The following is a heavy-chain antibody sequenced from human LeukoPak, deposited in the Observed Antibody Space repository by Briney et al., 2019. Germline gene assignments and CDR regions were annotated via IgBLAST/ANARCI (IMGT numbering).Heavy chain of an antibody. J-gene: IGHJ4*02. CDR3: ARVPRGIADY. CDR1: GFTFSRYS. Sequence: GGSLRLSCADSGFTFSRYSLNWVRQAPGKGVEWVSSISSSSSYIYYADSVKGRFTISRDNAKNSLYLQINSLRAEDTAVYYCARVPRGIADYWGEGTLVTVSS. D-gene: IGHD6-13*01. V-gene: IGHV3-21*01. CDR2: ISSSSSYI.